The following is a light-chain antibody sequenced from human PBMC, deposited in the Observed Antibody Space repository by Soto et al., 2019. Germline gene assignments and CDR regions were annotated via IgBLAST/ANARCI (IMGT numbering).Light chain of an antibody. CDR1: SSNIGSNY. J-gene: IGLJ2*01. Sequence: QSVLTQPPSASGTPGQRVTISCSGSSSNIGSNYVYWYQHLPGTAPKLLIYRNNQRTSGVPDRFSGSKSGTSASLAISGLRSEDEADYYCAAWEDSLSGRVFGGGTKRTAL. CDR2: RNN. CDR3: AAWEDSLSGRV. V-gene: IGLV1-47*01.